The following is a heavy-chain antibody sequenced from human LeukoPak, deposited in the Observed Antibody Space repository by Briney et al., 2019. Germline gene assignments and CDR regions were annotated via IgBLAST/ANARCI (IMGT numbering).Heavy chain of an antibody. CDR1: GGSISISNW. J-gene: IGHJ1*01. CDR2: IYHSGTT. CDR3: ARDLELGH. D-gene: IGHD1-26*01. V-gene: IGHV4-4*02. Sequence: SETLSLTCTVSGGSISISNWWSWVRQPPGKGLEWIGEIYHSGTTNDNSSLKGRVTISVDTSKNQFSLKLISVTAADTAVYYCARDLELGHWGQGTLVTVSS.